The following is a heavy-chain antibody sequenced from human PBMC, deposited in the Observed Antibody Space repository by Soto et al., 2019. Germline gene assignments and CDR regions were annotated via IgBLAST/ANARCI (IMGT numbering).Heavy chain of an antibody. CDR3: ARDRDDYGSGNYYNRIDF. Sequence: QVQLVQSGAEVKKPGSSVKVSCKASGGIFSTYAISWLRQAPGQGLEWMGGIIPIFGTPNYAQRFQGRVTITADESTSTAYTKLSRLRSEDTAVYYCARDRDDYGSGNYYNRIDFWGQGTLVTVSS. J-gene: IGHJ4*02. V-gene: IGHV1-69*01. CDR2: IIPIFGTP. CDR1: GGIFSTYA. D-gene: IGHD3-10*01.